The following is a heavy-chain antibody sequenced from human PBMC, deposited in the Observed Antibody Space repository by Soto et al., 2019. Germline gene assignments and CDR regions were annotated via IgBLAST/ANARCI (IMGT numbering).Heavy chain of an antibody. CDR2: ISSDGST. CDR3: ARDTFGGAYDFLH. D-gene: IGHD3-3*01. V-gene: IGHV3-66*01. CDR1: GFTVRRIF. J-gene: IGHJ4*02. Sequence: EVQLVESGGGLVQPGGSLRLSCAASGFTVRRIFMTWVRQAPGKGLQWVAVISSDGSTYYADSVKGRFTISRDNSKNTLYLEMNSLRAEDTAVYYCARDTFGGAYDFLHGGQGTLVTVSS.